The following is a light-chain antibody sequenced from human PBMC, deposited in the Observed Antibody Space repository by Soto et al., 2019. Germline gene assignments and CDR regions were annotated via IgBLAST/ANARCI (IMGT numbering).Light chain of an antibody. Sequence: EIVLTQSPATLSLSPGERATLSCRASQSVSSYLAWYQQKPGQAPRLLIYGTSSRATGISDRFRGSGSGTEFTLSIGSLQSEDFAVYYCQQYNAWPRTFGQGTKVDIK. CDR2: GTS. J-gene: IGKJ1*01. CDR1: QSVSSY. V-gene: IGKV3D-15*01. CDR3: QQYNAWPRT.